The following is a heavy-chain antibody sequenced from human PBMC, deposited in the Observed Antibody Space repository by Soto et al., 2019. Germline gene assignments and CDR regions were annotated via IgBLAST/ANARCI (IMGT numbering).Heavy chain of an antibody. CDR1: GFAFSNYW. CDR3: VRSSGWTGDY. Sequence: EVQLVEFGGGLVQPGGSLRLSCETSGFAFSNYWMSWVRQLPGKGLEWVANIRQDGSEINYVDSVRGRFTISRDNAKSSLNLQMNSLRAEDTAVYHCVRSSGWTGDYWGQGILVTVSS. CDR2: IRQDGSEI. D-gene: IGHD3-10*01. J-gene: IGHJ4*02. V-gene: IGHV3-7*04.